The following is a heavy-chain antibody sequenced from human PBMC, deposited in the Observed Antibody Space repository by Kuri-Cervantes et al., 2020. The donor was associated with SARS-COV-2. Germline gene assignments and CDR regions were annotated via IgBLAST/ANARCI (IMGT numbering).Heavy chain of an antibody. D-gene: IGHD2-8*01. CDR1: GGSISSGGYY. CDR3: ARDSYCINGVCLLGY. J-gene: IGHJ4*02. Sequence: LSPSCTVPGGSISSGGYYWSWIRQPPGKGLEWIGYIYHRGSTYYNPSLKRRVTISVDRSKHQFSLKLSSVTAADTALYYCARDSYCINGVCLLGYWGQGTLVTVSS. CDR2: IYHRGST. V-gene: IGHV4-30-2*01.